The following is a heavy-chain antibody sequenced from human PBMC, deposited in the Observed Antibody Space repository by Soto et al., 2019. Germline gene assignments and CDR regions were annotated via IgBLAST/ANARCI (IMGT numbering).Heavy chain of an antibody. CDR3: ATSSYYYYYGMDV. J-gene: IGHJ6*02. V-gene: IGHV5-51*01. Sequence: CVGFGFSFSKYKIGWVRQMPGKGLEWMGIINPGDSDTRYSPSFQGQVTISADKSISTAYLQWSTLKASDTATYYCATSSYYYYYGMDVWGQGTTVTVSS. CDR2: INPGDSDT. CDR1: GFSFSKYK.